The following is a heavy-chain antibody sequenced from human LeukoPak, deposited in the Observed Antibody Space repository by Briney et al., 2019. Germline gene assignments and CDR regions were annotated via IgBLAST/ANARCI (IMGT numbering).Heavy chain of an antibody. CDR2: IYYSGST. V-gene: IGHV4-59*08. Sequence: SETLSLTCTVSGGSISSYYWSWIRQPPGKGLEWIGYIYYSGSTNYTPSLKSRVTISVDTSKNQFSLKLSSVTAADTAVYYCAATPLYYYDSSGYLGYWGQGTLVTVSS. CDR1: GGSISSYY. J-gene: IGHJ4*02. CDR3: AATPLYYYDSSGYLGY. D-gene: IGHD3-22*01.